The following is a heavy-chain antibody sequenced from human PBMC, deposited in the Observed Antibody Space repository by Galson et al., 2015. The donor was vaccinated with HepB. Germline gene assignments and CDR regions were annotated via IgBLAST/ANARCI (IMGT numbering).Heavy chain of an antibody. V-gene: IGHV1-46*03. CDR2: INPSGGST. CDR1: GYTFTSYY. D-gene: IGHD2-15*01. CDR3: AREPPNDIVVVVAATVFDYGMDV. Sequence: SVKVSCKASGYTFTSYYMHWVRQAPGQGLEWMGIINPSGGSTSYAQKFQGRVTMTRDTSTSTVYMELSSLRSEDTAVYYCAREPPNDIVVVVAATVFDYGMDVWGQGTTVTVSS. J-gene: IGHJ6*02.